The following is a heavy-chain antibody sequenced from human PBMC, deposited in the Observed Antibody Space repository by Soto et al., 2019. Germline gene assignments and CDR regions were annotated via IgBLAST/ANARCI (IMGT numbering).Heavy chain of an antibody. Sequence: QVQLQQWGAGLLKPSETLSLTCAVYGGSFSGYYWSWIRQPPGKGPEWIGEINHSGSTNYNPSLKCRVTISVDTSKNQFSLKLSSVTAADTAVYYCARVGVAVAGTHFQHWCQGTLVTVSS. J-gene: IGHJ1*01. CDR3: ARVGVAVAGTHFQH. V-gene: IGHV4-34*01. CDR1: GGSFSGYY. CDR2: INHSGST. D-gene: IGHD6-19*01.